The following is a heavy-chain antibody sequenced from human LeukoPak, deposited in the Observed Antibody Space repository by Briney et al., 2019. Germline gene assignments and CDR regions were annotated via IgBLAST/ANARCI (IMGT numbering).Heavy chain of an antibody. CDR2: IRYDGSNK. J-gene: IGHJ6*03. CDR1: GFTFSSYG. D-gene: IGHD2-15*01. CDR3: ARGSGILFYMDV. Sequence: PGGSLRLSCAASGFTFSSYGMHWVRQAPGKGLEWVAFIRYDGSNKYYADSVKGRFTISRDNSKNTLYLHVNSLRPEDTAVYYCARGSGILFYMDVWGKGTTVTVSS. V-gene: IGHV3-30*02.